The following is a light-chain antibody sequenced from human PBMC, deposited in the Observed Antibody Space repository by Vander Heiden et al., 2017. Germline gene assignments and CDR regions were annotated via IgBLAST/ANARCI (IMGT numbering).Light chain of an antibody. CDR1: SSDIGTYNF. V-gene: IGLV2-14*03. CDR3: SSYTSSTTVV. Sequence: SPGQSITIPCTGTSSDIGTYNFVSWYQQHPGKAPKLMIYDVSDRPSGVSDRFSGSKSGNTASLTISGLQAEDEADYYCSSYTSSTTVVFGGGTTLTVL. J-gene: IGLJ3*02. CDR2: DVS.